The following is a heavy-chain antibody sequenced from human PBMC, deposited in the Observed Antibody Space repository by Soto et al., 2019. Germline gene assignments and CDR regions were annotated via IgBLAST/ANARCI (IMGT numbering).Heavy chain of an antibody. CDR1: GLTFSNAW. CDR3: TTDERSSGYQRSWYYYGMDV. D-gene: IGHD3-22*01. Sequence: PGGSMRLSCAASGLTFSNAWMNWVRQAPGKGLEWVGRIKSKTDGGTTDYAAPVKGRFTISRDDSKNTLYLQMNGLKTEDTAVYYCTTDERSSGYQRSWYYYGMDVWGQGTTVTVSS. J-gene: IGHJ6*02. V-gene: IGHV3-15*07. CDR2: IKSKTDGGTT.